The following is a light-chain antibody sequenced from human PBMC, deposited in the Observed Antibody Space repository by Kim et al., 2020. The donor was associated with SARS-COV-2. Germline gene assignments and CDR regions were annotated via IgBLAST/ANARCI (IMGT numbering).Light chain of an antibody. V-gene: IGKV3-15*01. CDR1: QSVKNN. Sequence: IVMTQSPAPLSVSPGERVTLSCRDSQSVKNNLAWYQQRPGQAPRLLIYGASTRATDISARFSGSGSGTEFTLTIRSLQSEELGVYYCQQYNDWYHRTFGGGTKVDIK. J-gene: IGKJ4*01. CDR2: GAS. CDR3: QQYNDWYHRT.